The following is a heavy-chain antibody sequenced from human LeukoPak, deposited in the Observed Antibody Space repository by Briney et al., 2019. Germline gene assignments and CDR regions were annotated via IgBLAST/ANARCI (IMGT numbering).Heavy chain of an antibody. Sequence: SETLSLTCTVSGGSISSYYWSWIRQPPGKGLEWIGYIYYSGSTNYNPSLKSRVTISVDTSKNQFSLKLSSVTAADTAVYYCARRVLVAAAGNWFDPWGQGTLVTVSS. CDR2: IYYSGST. CDR3: ARRVLVAAAGNWFDP. CDR1: GGSISSYY. V-gene: IGHV4-59*01. J-gene: IGHJ5*02. D-gene: IGHD6-13*01.